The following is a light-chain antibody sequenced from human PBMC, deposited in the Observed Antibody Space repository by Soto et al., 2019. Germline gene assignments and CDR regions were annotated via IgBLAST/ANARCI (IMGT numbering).Light chain of an antibody. J-gene: IGKJ3*01. CDR1: QSVSSKY. V-gene: IGKV3-20*01. Sequence: DIVLTLSPGTLSLSPGERATLSCRASQSVSSKYLAWYQQKPGQAPRVLIYGTSIRASGVPERFSGGGSGTDFTLTITRLEPEDFAVYYCQQYGSSLFTFGPGTKVDFK. CDR2: GTS. CDR3: QQYGSSLFT.